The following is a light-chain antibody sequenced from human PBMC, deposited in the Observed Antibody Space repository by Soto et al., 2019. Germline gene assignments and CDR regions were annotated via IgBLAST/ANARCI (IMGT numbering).Light chain of an antibody. V-gene: IGKV1-5*01. CDR3: QQSYSTPQT. CDR1: QNIRSR. CDR2: DAS. J-gene: IGKJ5*01. Sequence: DFQMTQSPSTLSASVGDRVTITCRASQNIRSRLAWFQQKPGKAPKLLIYDASSLESGVPQRFSGSGSGTEFTLPIRSLQTDDFSTYYCQQSYSTPQTFGQGTRMESK.